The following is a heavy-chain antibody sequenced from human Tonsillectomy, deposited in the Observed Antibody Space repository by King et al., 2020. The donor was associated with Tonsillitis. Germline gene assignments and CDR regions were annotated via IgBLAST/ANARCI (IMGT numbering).Heavy chain of an antibody. V-gene: IGHV2-5*02. CDR3: AHRPDIVTVARRLSGWFDP. CDR1: GFSLRSSGVA. J-gene: IGHJ5*02. Sequence: QFTLKESGPTLVKPTQTLTLTCTFSGFSLRSSGVAVGWFRQPPGKALEWLALIYWDGDRYYNPSLKSRLTITQDISKKQVVLTMTNMDPVDAATYFCAHRPDIVTVARRLSGWFDPWGQGTLVSVSS. CDR2: IYWDGDR. D-gene: IGHD5-12*01.